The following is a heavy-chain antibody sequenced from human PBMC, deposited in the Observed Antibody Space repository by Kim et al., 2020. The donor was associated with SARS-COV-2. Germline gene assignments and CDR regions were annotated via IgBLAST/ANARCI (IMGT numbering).Heavy chain of an antibody. Sequence: GESLKISCKGSGYSFTSYWISWVRQMPGKGLEWMGRIDPSDSDTNYSPSFQGHVTISADKSISTAYLQWSSLKASDTAMYYCARLRGGYCYIGSYDVRGQGPRVTVPS. CDR1: GYSFTSYW. CDR2: IDPSDSDT. J-gene: IGHJ6*02. V-gene: IGHV5-10-1*01. CDR3: ARLRGGYCYIGSYDV. D-gene: IGHD5-18*01.